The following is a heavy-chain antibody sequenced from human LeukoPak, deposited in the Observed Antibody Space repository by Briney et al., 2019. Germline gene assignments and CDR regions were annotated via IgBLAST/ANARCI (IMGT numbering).Heavy chain of an antibody. CDR1: GGSFSGYY. CDR2: INHSGST. V-gene: IGHV4-34*01. Sequence: SETLSLTCAVYGGSFSGYYWSWIRQPPGKGLEWIGEINHSGSTNYNPSLKSRVTISVDTSKNQFSLKLSSVTAADTAVYYCAILGTTVVVLAAPAAGTHGMDVWGQGTTVTVSS. D-gene: IGHD2-2*01. CDR3: AILGTTVVVLAAPAAGTHGMDV. J-gene: IGHJ6*02.